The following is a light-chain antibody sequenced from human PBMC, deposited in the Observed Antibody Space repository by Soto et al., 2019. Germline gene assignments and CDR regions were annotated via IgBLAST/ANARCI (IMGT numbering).Light chain of an antibody. CDR3: CSYAGSSTYV. J-gene: IGLJ1*01. Sequence: QSVLTQPASVSGSPGQSITISCTGTSGDVGSYNLVSWYQQHPGKAPKLMIYEGSKRPSGVSNRFSGSKSGNTASLTISGLQAEDEADYYCCSYAGSSTYVFGTGTKV. CDR2: EGS. V-gene: IGLV2-23*01. CDR1: SGDVGSYNL.